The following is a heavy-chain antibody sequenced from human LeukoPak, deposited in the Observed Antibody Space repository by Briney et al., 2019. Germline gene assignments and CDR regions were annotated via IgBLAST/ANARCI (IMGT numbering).Heavy chain of an antibody. CDR2: ISSDGSDK. D-gene: IGHD3-10*01. CDR3: AKGVRGVIAYYLDY. Sequence: PGRSLRLFCAASGFSFSSYVMHWVRQAPGKGLEWVAVISSDGSDKYYADSGKGRFTISRDNSKNQLYLQMNSLRPEDTAVYYCAKGVRGVIAYYLDYWGQGTLVTVSS. CDR1: GFSFSSYV. J-gene: IGHJ4*02. V-gene: IGHV3-30*18.